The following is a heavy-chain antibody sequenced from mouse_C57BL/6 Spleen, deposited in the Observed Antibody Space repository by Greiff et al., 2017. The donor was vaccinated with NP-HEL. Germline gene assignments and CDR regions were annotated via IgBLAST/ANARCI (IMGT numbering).Heavy chain of an antibody. CDR3: AAYGNYVDYAMDY. J-gene: IGHJ4*01. CDR1: GYTFTSYW. V-gene: IGHV1-69*01. D-gene: IGHD2-1*01. CDR2: IDPSDSYT. Sequence: QVQLQQSGAELVMPGASVKLSCKASGYTFTSYWMHWVKQRPGQGLEWIGEIDPSDSYTNYNQKFKGKSTLTVDKSSSTAYMQLSSLTSEDSAVYYCAAYGNYVDYAMDYWGQGTSVTVSS.